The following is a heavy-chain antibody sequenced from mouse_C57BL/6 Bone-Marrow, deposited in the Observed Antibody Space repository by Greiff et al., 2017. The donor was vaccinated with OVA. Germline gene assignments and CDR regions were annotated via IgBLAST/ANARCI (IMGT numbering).Heavy chain of an antibody. D-gene: IGHD2-4*01. J-gene: IGHJ4*01. CDR3: AREKYDYDEGWAMDY. CDR1: GYTFTDYN. Sequence: VQLQQSGPELVKPGASVKIPCKASGYTFTDYNMDWVKQSHGKSLEWIGDINPNNGGTIYNQKFKGKATLTVDKSSSTAYMELRSLTSEDTAVYYCAREKYDYDEGWAMDYWGQGTSVTVSS. CDR2: INPNNGGT. V-gene: IGHV1-18*01.